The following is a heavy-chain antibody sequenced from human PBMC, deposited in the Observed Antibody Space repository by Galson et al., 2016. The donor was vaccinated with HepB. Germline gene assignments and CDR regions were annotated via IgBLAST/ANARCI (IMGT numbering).Heavy chain of an antibody. D-gene: IGHD1-26*01. CDR2: ISYSGGTT. V-gene: IGHV3-23*01. CDR1: GFTFSNYA. Sequence: SLRLSCAASGFTFSNYAMNWVRQAPGQGLEWVSAISYSGGTTYYADSVKGRFTVSRDVSKSTLYLQMNSLRVEDTAIYYCAKDLEGRYYHGYYTMDVWGQGTTVTVSS. J-gene: IGHJ6*02. CDR3: AKDLEGRYYHGYYTMDV.